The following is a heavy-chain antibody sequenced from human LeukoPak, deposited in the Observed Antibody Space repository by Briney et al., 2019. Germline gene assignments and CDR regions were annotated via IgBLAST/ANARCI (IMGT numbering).Heavy chain of an antibody. CDR3: ARVGGYDSDYYYYGMDV. J-gene: IGHJ6*02. D-gene: IGHD5-12*01. Sequence: ASVTVSCKASGYTFTSYYMHWVRQAPGQGLEWMGIINPSGGSTSYAQKFQGRVTMTRDTFTSTVYMELSSLRSEDTAVYYCARVGGYDSDYYYYGMDVWGQGTTVTVSS. CDR1: GYTFTSYY. CDR2: INPSGGST. V-gene: IGHV1-46*01.